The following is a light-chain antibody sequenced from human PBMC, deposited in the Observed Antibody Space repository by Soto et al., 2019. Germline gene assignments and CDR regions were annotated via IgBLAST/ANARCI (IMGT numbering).Light chain of an antibody. V-gene: IGKV1-39*01. J-gene: IGKJ3*01. CDR3: QQSYIRFT. CDR1: QTISSY. CDR2: AAS. Sequence: DIQMTQSPSSLSAFVGDRVTITCRSSQTISSYLNWYQQKPGKAPKVLIYAASYLQTGVSSRFSGRGYGTDFTLTIDSLQPEDAATYYCQQSYIRFTFGPGTKVAI.